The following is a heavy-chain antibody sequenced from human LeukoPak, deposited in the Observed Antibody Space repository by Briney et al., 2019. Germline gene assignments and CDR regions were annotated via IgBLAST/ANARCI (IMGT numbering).Heavy chain of an antibody. CDR1: GFTFSSYS. D-gene: IGHD3-10*01. J-gene: IGHJ4*02. CDR3: ARGISSSDY. Sequence: GGSLRLSCAASGFTFSSYSMNWVRQAPGNGLEWVSSISSSSSYIYYADSVKGRFTTSRDNAKNSLYLQMNSLRAEDTAVYYCARGISSSDYWGQGTLVTVSS. CDR2: ISSSSSYI. V-gene: IGHV3-21*01.